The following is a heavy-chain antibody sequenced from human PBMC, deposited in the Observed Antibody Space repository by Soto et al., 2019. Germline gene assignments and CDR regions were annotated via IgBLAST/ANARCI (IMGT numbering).Heavy chain of an antibody. Sequence: QVQLQESGPGLVKPSQTLSLTCTVSGGSISSGGYYWSWIRQHPGKGLEWIGYIYYSGSTYYNPSLKSRVTISVDTSKNQFSLKLSSVTAADTAVYYCARGATGSYYNVPHFDYWGQGTLVTVSS. D-gene: IGHD3-10*01. CDR1: GGSISSGGYY. J-gene: IGHJ4*02. CDR2: IYYSGST. CDR3: ARGATGSYYNVPHFDY. V-gene: IGHV4-31*03.